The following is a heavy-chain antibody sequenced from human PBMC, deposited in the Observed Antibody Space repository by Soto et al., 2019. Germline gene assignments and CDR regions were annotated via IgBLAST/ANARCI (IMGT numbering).Heavy chain of an antibody. CDR1: GYTFTSYD. CDR3: ARWPDGYYYYGMDV. CDR2: MNPNSGNT. V-gene: IGHV1-8*01. J-gene: IGHJ6*02. Sequence: QVQLVQSGAEVKKPGASVKVICKASGYTFTSYDVNWVRQATGQGLEWMGWMNPNSGNTGYAQKFQGRVTMTRNTSISTAYMELSSLRSEDTAVYYCARWPDGYYYYGMDVLGQGTTVTVSS.